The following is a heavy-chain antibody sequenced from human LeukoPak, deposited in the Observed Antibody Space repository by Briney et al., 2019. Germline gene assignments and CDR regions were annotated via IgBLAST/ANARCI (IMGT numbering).Heavy chain of an antibody. CDR2: ISSSSSSYI. V-gene: IGHV3-21*01. Sequence: PGGSLRLSCAASGFTFSSYSMNWVRQAPGKGLEWVSSISSSSSSYIYYADSVKGRFTISRDNAKNSLYLQMNSLRAEDTAVYYCARAEARGAMLPGYWGQGTLVTVSS. D-gene: IGHD3-10*01. J-gene: IGHJ4*02. CDR1: GFTFSSYS. CDR3: ARAEARGAMLPGY.